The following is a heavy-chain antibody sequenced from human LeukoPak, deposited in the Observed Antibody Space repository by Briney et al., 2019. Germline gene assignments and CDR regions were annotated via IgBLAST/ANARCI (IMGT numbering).Heavy chain of an antibody. D-gene: IGHD3-10*01. CDR3: AREPSQPLWFGESINWFDP. CDR2: INPSGGST. CDR1: GYTFTSYY. Sequence: GASVKVSCKASGYTFTSYYMHWVRQAPGQGLEWMGIINPSGGSTNYAQKFQGRVTMTRDTSISTAYMELSRLRSDDTAVYYCAREPSQPLWFGESINWFDPWGQGTLVTVSS. V-gene: IGHV1-46*01. J-gene: IGHJ5*02.